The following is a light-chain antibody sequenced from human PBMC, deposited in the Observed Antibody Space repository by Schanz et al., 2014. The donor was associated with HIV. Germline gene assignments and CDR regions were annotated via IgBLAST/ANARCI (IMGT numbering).Light chain of an antibody. V-gene: IGKV3-15*01. Sequence: EIVLTQSPATLSVSPGEGAALSCRASQSVGNSLAWYQQKPGQAPRLLIYGASTRATGIPARFSGSRSGTEFTLTISSLQSEDFAIYYCQQYSTYPYTFGQGTKLDIQ. CDR2: GAS. CDR1: QSVGNS. CDR3: QQYSTYPYT. J-gene: IGKJ2*01.